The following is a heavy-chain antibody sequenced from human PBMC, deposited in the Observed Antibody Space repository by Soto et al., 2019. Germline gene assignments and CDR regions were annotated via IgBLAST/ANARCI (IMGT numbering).Heavy chain of an antibody. D-gene: IGHD2-2*01. Sequence: QVQLVQSGAEVEKPGASVKVSCKASGYTFTNYAVHWVRQAPGQRLEWMGWINAGKGNTRYSQKFQGRVTITRDTSARTAYMELSSLRSEDTAVYYCARGHLAVVPVASWYFYMDVWGKGTTVTVSS. CDR1: GYTFTNYA. V-gene: IGHV1-3*01. CDR3: ARGHLAVVPVASWYFYMDV. CDR2: INAGKGNT. J-gene: IGHJ6*03.